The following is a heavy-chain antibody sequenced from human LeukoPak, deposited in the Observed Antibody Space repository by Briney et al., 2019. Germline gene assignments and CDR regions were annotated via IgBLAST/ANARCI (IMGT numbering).Heavy chain of an antibody. D-gene: IGHD1/OR15-1a*01. CDR1: GDTFNSYA. J-gene: IGHJ4*02. CDR2: IIPSFDVG. CDR3: ARDALWNRPYYFDY. Sequence: GASVKVSCKASGDTFNSYAISWVRQAPGQGLEWMGRIIPSFDVGNYAQRFQGRVTITADKSTNTSYMELSSLRSEDTAVYYCARDALWNRPYYFDYWGQGTLVTVSS. V-gene: IGHV1-69*04.